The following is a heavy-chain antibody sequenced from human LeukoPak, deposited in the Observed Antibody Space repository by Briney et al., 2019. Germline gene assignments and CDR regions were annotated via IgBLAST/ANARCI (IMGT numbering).Heavy chain of an antibody. V-gene: IGHV3-7*03. CDR3: ARDKGDYDTSGSLFVF. D-gene: IGHD3-22*01. CDR1: GFTFSRYW. J-gene: IGHJ4*02. CDR2: IKQDGGEK. Sequence: PGGSLRLSCAASGFTFSRYWKSWVRQVPRKGLEWVANIKQDGGEKYYVDSVKGRFTISRDNAMNSLYLQMNSLRAEDTAVYYCARDKGDYDTSGSLFVFGGQGTLVTVSS.